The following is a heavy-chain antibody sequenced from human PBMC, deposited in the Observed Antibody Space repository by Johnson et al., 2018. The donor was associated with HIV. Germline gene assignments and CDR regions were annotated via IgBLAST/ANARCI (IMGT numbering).Heavy chain of an antibody. J-gene: IGHJ3*01. Sequence: QVQLVESGGGLVQPGGSLRLSCAASGFTVSSNYMSWVRQAPGKGLEWVSYISSSGSIIYSADSMQGRFTNSRDNAKNSLYLQMNSLRAEDTAVYYCARAPEVRGGDACDVWGQGTMVTVSS. CDR3: ARAPEVRGGDACDV. CDR2: ISSSGSII. D-gene: IGHD3-10*01. CDR1: GFTVSSNY. V-gene: IGHV3-11*04.